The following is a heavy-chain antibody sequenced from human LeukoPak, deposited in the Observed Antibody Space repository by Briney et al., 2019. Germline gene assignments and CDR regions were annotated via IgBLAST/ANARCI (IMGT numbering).Heavy chain of an antibody. V-gene: IGHV4-34*01. CDR2: INHSGST. J-gene: IGHJ4*02. CDR3: AKEDEEWLQTFDY. D-gene: IGHD3-3*01. Sequence: SETLSLTCAVYGGSFSGYYWSWIRQPPGKGLEWIGEINHSGSTNYNPSLKSRVTISVDTSKNQFSLKLSSVTAADTAVYYCAKEDEEWLQTFDYWGQGTLVTVSS. CDR1: GGSFSGYY.